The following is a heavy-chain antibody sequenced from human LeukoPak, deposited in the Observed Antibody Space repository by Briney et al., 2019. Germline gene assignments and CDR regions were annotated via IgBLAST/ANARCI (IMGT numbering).Heavy chain of an antibody. CDR1: GGSFSGYY. J-gene: IGHJ5*02. V-gene: IGHV4-34*01. CDR2: INHSGST. D-gene: IGHD2-2*01. CDR3: ASLGYCSSTSCRNNWFDP. Sequence: SETLSLTCAVYGGSFSGYYWSWIRQPPGKGLEWIGEINHSGSTSYNPSLKSRVTISVDTSKNQFSLKLSSVTAADTAVYYCASLGYCSSTSCRNNWFDPWGQGTLVTVSS.